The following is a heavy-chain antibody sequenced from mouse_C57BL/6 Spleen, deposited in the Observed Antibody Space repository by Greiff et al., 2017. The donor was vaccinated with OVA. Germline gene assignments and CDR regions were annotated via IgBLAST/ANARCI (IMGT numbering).Heavy chain of an antibody. D-gene: IGHD2-2*01. Sequence: QVQLQQSGAELVKPGASVKISCKASGYAFSSYWMNWVKQRPGKGLEWIGQIYPGAGDTNYNGKFKGKATLTADQSSSTAYMQLSSLTSEDSAVYFCARSMVTSYYAMDYWGQGTSVTVSS. CDR3: ARSMVTSYYAMDY. J-gene: IGHJ4*01. CDR1: GYAFSSYW. V-gene: IGHV1-80*01. CDR2: IYPGAGDT.